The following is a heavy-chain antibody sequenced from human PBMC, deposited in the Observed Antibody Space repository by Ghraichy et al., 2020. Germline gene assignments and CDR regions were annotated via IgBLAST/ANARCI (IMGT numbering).Heavy chain of an antibody. V-gene: IGHV3-49*03. D-gene: IGHD3-9*01. J-gene: IGHJ6*02. CDR3: TRDDMWDYHYGMDV. Sequence: GESLNISCTASGFTFGDYAMSWFRQAPGKGLEWVGFIRSKAYGGTTEYAASVKGRFTISRDDSKSIAYLQMNSLKTEDTAVYYCTRDDMWDYHYGMDVWGQGTTVTVSS. CDR1: GFTFGDYA. CDR2: IRSKAYGGTT.